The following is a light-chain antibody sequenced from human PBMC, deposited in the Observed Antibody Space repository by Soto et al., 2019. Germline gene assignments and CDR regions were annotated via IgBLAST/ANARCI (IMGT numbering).Light chain of an antibody. CDR3: AAWDDSLNGWV. CDR1: STDVGAYNY. J-gene: IGLJ3*02. V-gene: IGLV2-14*01. CDR2: EVS. Sequence: QSALTQPASVSGSPGQSITVSCTGSSTDVGAYNYVSWYQQHPGKAPKLIIFEVSNRPSGVSNRFSGSKSGNTASLAISGLQSEDEADYYCAAWDDSLNGWVFGGGTKLTVL.